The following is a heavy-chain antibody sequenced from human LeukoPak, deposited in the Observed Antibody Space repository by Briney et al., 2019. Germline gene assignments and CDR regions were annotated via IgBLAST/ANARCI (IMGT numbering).Heavy chain of an antibody. Sequence: PGGSLRLSCAASGFTFSSYNMNWVRQAPGKGLEWVSAISGSGGSTYYADSVKGRFTISRDNSKNTLYLQMNSLRAEDTAVYYCAKDIVGRRSSGGDCYDYWGQGTLVTVSS. D-gene: IGHD2-21*02. CDR2: ISGSGGST. CDR3: AKDIVGRRSSGGDCYDY. J-gene: IGHJ4*02. V-gene: IGHV3-23*01. CDR1: GFTFSSYN.